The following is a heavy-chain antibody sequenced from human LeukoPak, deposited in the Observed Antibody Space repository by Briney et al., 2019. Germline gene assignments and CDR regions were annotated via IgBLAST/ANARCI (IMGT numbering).Heavy chain of an antibody. D-gene: IGHD3-3*01. CDR2: ISDNGGTT. J-gene: IGHJ4*02. CDR3: ARSLLRFGPPPRPLDY. Sequence: GGSLRLSCAASGFTFSSYAMSWVRQAPGQGLQWVSAISDNGGTTYYADSVKGRFTISTDNSKNTLYLQMNSLRAEDAAVYYCARSLLRFGPPPRPLDYWGQGTLVTVSS. CDR1: GFTFSSYA. V-gene: IGHV3-23*01.